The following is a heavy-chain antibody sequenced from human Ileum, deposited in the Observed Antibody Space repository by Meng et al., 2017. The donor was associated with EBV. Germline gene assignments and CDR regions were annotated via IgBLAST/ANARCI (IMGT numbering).Heavy chain of an antibody. CDR1: GGSISSSNW. V-gene: IGHV4-4*03. Sequence: RASGPGLVKPPGTLSLTCAVSGGSISSSNWWSWVRQAPGKGLEWIGEIHHTESTNYNPSLKSRVTISVDKSKNQFSLKLSSVTAADTAVYYCARESYSDSSGYYSLDYWGQGSLVTVSS. D-gene: IGHD3-22*01. J-gene: IGHJ4*02. CDR2: IHHTEST. CDR3: ARESYSDSSGYYSLDY.